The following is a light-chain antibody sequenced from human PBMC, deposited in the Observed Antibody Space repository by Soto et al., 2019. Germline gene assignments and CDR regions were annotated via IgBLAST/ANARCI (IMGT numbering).Light chain of an antibody. Sequence: QSALTQPASVSGSPGQSITISCTGTSSDVGGYNNVSWYQKHPGKAPKLMIYDVSNRPSGISNRFSGAKSGNTTSLNISVHQAEDEADYYYSSYTINSSPYGFGTATKLTVL. CDR1: SSDVGGYNN. CDR2: DVS. CDR3: SSYTINSSPYG. V-gene: IGLV2-14*01. J-gene: IGLJ1*01.